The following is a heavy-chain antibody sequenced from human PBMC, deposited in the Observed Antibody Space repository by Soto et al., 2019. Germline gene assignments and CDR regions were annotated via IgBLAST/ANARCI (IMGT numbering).Heavy chain of an antibody. CDR3: ANFRKNQAPKNDY. Sequence: GGSLRLSCAASGFTFSSYAMSWVRQAPGKGLEWVSAISGSGGGTYYADSVKGRFTISRDNSKNTLYLQMNSLRSEDTAVYYCANFRKNQAPKNDYWGQGTLVTAPQ. CDR2: ISGSGGGT. J-gene: IGHJ4*02. V-gene: IGHV3-23*01. D-gene: IGHD2-2*01. CDR1: GFTFSSYA.